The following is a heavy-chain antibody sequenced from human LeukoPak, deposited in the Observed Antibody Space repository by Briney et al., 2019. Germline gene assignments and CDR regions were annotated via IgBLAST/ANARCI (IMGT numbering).Heavy chain of an antibody. CDR2: IIPIFGTA. Sequence: ASVKVSCKASGYTFTSYGISWVRQAPGQGLEWMGGIIPIFGTANYAQKFQGRVTITADKSTSTAYMELSSLRSEDTAVYYCARRRVGNWFDPWGQGTLVTVSS. J-gene: IGHJ5*02. CDR3: ARRRVGNWFDP. CDR1: GYTFTSYG. D-gene: IGHD2-15*01. V-gene: IGHV1-69*06.